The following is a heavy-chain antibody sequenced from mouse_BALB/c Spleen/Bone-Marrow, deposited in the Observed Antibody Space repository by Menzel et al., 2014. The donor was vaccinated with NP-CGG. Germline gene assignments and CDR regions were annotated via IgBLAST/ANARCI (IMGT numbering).Heavy chain of an antibody. CDR3: TRRPLQANSYFDC. J-gene: IGHJ2*01. CDR2: ISSGGSST. Sequence: EVKLMESGGDLVKPGGSLKLSCVASGFTFSSYGMSWVRQTPDKRLEWVATISSGGSSTYYPASVKGRFTIPRDNAKSTLYLQMSSLNSEDTAMYYCTRRPLQANSYFDCWGHGTTLSVSS. D-gene: IGHD3-2*02. V-gene: IGHV5-6*02. CDR1: GFTFSSYG.